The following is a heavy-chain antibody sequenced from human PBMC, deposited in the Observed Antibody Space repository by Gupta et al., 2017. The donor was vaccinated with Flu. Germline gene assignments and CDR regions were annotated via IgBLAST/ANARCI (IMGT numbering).Heavy chain of an antibody. CDR3: ARADVPYSVSGAFPS. V-gene: IGHV1-69*01. J-gene: IGHJ4*02. CDR2: IIPYLGTP. Sequence: QAQLMQSGAAIKKPWSSMKVSCKASGDSFSAFAATWVRQAAGRGREWVGSIIPYLGTPNDAQEFQDRVTITADASTNTAFLEMRRLTPDDTAVDFGARADVPYSVSGAFPSWGQG. CDR1: GDSFSAFA. D-gene: IGHD5/OR15-5a*01.